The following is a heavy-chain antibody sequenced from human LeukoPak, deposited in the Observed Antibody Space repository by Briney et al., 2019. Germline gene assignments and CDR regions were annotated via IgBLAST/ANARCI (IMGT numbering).Heavy chain of an antibody. Sequence: GGSLRLSCAASGFTFDDYAMHWVRQAPGKGLEWVSGISWNSGSIGYADSVKGRFTISRDNAKNSLYLQMNSLRAEDTALYYCAKDIAYYYDSSGYSYYFDYWGQGTLVTVSS. CDR3: AKDIAYYYDSSGYSYYFDY. D-gene: IGHD3-22*01. CDR2: ISWNSGSI. J-gene: IGHJ4*02. CDR1: GFTFDDYA. V-gene: IGHV3-9*01.